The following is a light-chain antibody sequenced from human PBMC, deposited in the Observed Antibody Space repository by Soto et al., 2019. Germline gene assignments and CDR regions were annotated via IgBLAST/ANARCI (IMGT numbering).Light chain of an antibody. CDR2: GAS. CDR1: QSISSS. J-gene: IGKJ1*01. Sequence: EIVMTQSPATLSVSPGEGATLSCWASQSISSSLAWYQQKPGQAPRLLIYGASTRATGIPDRFSGSGSGTEVTLTISSLQSEDVAVYYCQQYKNWPPTFGQGTKVDIK. V-gene: IGKV3-15*01. CDR3: QQYKNWPPT.